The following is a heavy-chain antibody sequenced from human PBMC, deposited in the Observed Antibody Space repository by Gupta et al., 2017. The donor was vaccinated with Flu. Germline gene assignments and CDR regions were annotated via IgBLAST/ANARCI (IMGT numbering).Heavy chain of an antibody. Sequence: QVQLVESGGGVVQPGRSLRLSCAASGFTFSTYGMHWVRQAPGKGLEGVAVISYDGSNKYYADSVKGRFTISRDNSKNTLYLQMNSLRAEDTAVYYCAKDSGSGWYLGYYFDYWGQGTLVTVSS. D-gene: IGHD6-19*01. CDR3: AKDSGSGWYLGYYFDY. CDR1: GFTFSTYG. V-gene: IGHV3-30*18. CDR2: ISYDGSNK. J-gene: IGHJ4*02.